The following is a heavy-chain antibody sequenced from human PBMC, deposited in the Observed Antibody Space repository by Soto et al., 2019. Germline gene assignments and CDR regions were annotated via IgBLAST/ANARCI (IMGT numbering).Heavy chain of an antibody. CDR1: GGSISSYY. CDR3: ARSVTP. CDR2: IYYSGST. J-gene: IGHJ5*02. V-gene: IGHV4-59*12. Sequence: SETLSLTCTVSGGSISSYYWSWIRQPPGKGLEWIGYIYYSGSTYYNPSLKSRVTISVDTSKNQFSLKLSSVIAADTAVYYCARSVTPWGQGTLVTVSS. D-gene: IGHD3-10*01.